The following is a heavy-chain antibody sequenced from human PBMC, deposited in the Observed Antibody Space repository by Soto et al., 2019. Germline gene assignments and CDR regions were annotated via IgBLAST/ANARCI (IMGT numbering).Heavy chain of an antibody. CDR2: IRDSGDT. CDR3: VRQGFGALHDLVDV. Sequence: QVQLQESGPGLVKPSETLSLICSDSGGSISSHNWGWIRLPPGKGLEWIGYIRDSGDTSYNPSLNGRVTMSLDTSKKEFSLKLTSVTAADTAVYYCVRQGFGALHDLVDVWGQVTTVTVSS. CDR1: GGSISSHN. V-gene: IGHV4-59*08. J-gene: IGHJ6*02. D-gene: IGHD3-10*01.